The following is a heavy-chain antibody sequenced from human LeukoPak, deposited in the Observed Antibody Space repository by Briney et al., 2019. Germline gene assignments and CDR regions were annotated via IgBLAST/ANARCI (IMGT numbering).Heavy chain of an antibody. CDR3: TRQNEGYFHH. J-gene: IGHJ1*01. CDR1: GFNFSGSA. CDR2: IKNKADSYAT. Sequence: GGSLRLSCAASGFNFSGSAVHWVRQASGKGLEWVGRIKNKADSYATAYGVSVKGRFTISRDDSKNTAYLQMNSLKTEDTAVYYCTRQNEGYFHHWGQATLVIVSS. D-gene: IGHD1-1*01. V-gene: IGHV3-73*01.